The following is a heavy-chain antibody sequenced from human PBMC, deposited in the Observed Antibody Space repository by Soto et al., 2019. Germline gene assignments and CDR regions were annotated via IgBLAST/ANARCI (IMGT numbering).Heavy chain of an antibody. CDR3: ARGRGSTGYLGREHYFDY. Sequence: EVQVVESGGGLVQPGGSLRLSCAASGFSVTNNYMNWVRQAPGKGLEWVSIIDIGGNTYYADSVKDRFTISRDNSRNTLERHMDSLRAEDTAVYYCARGRGSTGYLGREHYFDYWGQGTLVTVSP. CDR1: GFSVTNNY. V-gene: IGHV3-66*01. J-gene: IGHJ4*02. D-gene: IGHD2-2*01. CDR2: IDIGGNT.